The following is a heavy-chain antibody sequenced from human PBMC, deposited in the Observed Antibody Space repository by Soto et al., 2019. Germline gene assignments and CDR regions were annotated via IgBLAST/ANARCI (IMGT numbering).Heavy chain of an antibody. J-gene: IGHJ3*02. Sequence: QVQLVQSGAEVKKPGSSVKVSCKASGGTFSSYAISWVRQAPGQGLEWMGGIIPIFGTANYAQKFQGRVTIXXDXPXITAYMELSSLRSEDTAVYYCARGGGGGWYRDAFDIWGQGTMVTVSS. V-gene: IGHV1-69*12. CDR2: IIPIFGTA. D-gene: IGHD6-19*01. CDR3: ARGGGGGWYRDAFDI. CDR1: GGTFSSYA.